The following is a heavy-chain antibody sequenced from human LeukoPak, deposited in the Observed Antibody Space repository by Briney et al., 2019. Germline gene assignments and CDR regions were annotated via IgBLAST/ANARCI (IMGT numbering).Heavy chain of an antibody. Sequence: SETLSLTCTVSGGSISSGNYYWSWLRQPAGKGLEWIGRGYTSGGTNYNPSLKSRVTISVDTSKNQVSLKLSSVAAADTAVYYCARDGSSSAYYYDSFDIWGQGTMVTVSS. J-gene: IGHJ3*02. D-gene: IGHD3-22*01. CDR3: ARDGSSSAYYYDSFDI. V-gene: IGHV4-61*02. CDR1: GGSISSGNYY. CDR2: GYTSGGT.